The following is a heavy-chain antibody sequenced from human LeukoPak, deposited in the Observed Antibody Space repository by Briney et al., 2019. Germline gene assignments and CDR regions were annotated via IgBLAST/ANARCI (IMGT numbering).Heavy chain of an antibody. CDR3: ARVKGAYSFDY. CDR2: ISSSGDTI. Sequence: PGESLRLSCAASGFTFGSYGVHWVRQAPGKGLEWVSYISSSGDTIYYADSVKGRFTISRDNAKNSLYLQMNSLRAEDTAVYYCARVKGAYSFDYSGQGTLVTVSS. V-gene: IGHV3-48*04. D-gene: IGHD2-21*01. J-gene: IGHJ4*02. CDR1: GFTFGSYG.